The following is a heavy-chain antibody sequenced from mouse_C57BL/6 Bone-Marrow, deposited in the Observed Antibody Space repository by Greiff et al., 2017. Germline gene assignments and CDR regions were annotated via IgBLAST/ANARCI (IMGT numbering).Heavy chain of an antibody. D-gene: IGHD1-1*01. CDR2: IDPSDSYT. J-gene: IGHJ3*01. Sequence: QVHVKQPGAELVRPGTSVKLSCKASGYTFTSYWMHWVKQRPGQGLEWIGVIDPSDSYTNYNQKFKGKATLTVDTSSSTAYMQLSSLTSEDSAVYYCARRDYYGSSYGFAYWGQGTLVTVSA. CDR1: GYTFTSYW. V-gene: IGHV1-59*01. CDR3: ARRDYYGSSYGFAY.